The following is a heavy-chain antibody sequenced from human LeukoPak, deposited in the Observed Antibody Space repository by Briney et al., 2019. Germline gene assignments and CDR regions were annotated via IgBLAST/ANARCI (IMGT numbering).Heavy chain of an antibody. Sequence: GGSLRLSCAASGFTFSSYGMHWVRQAPGKGLEWVAVIWYDGSNKYYADSVKGRFTISRDNSKNTLYLQMNSLRAEDTAVYYCARDHMLTTVTTPYGMDVWGQGTTVTVSS. J-gene: IGHJ6*02. CDR3: ARDHMLTTVTTPYGMDV. V-gene: IGHV3-33*01. CDR1: GFTFSSYG. D-gene: IGHD4-11*01. CDR2: IWYDGSNK.